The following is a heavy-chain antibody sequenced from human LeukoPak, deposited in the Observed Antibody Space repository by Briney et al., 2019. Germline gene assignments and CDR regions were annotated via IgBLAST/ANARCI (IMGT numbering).Heavy chain of an antibody. Sequence: GRSLRLSCAASGFTFSSYSMNWVRQAPGKGLEWVSSISSSSSYIYYADSVKGRFTISRDNAKNSLYLQMNSLRAEDTAVYYCARDAYYDILTGYYKGHDAFDIWGQGTMVTVSS. V-gene: IGHV3-21*01. D-gene: IGHD3-9*01. J-gene: IGHJ3*02. CDR3: ARDAYYDILTGYYKGHDAFDI. CDR2: ISSSSSYI. CDR1: GFTFSSYS.